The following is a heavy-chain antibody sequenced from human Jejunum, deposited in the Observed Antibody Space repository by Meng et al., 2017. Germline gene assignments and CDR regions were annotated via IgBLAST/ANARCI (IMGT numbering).Heavy chain of an antibody. CDR1: GFAFSNYA. Sequence: EGERVESGGGLVQPGGSLRLSCAASGFAFSNYAMSWVRQAPGKGLEWVAAIVYNASATYYADSVKGRFTISRDNAKSTLFLEINSLTADDAAVYYCARDRDWVVWDYWGRGTLVTVSS. D-gene: IGHD3/OR15-3a*01. CDR2: IVYNASAT. J-gene: IGHJ4*01. V-gene: IGHV3-23*04. CDR3: ARDRDWVVWDY.